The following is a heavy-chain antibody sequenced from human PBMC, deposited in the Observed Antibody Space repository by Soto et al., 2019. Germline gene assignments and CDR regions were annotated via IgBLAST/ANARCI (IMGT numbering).Heavy chain of an antibody. Sequence: GGSLRLSCAASGFTFSGSAMHWVRQASGKGLEWVGRIRSKANSYATAYAASVKGRFTISRDDSKNTAYLQMNSLKTEDTAVYYCTRLGIETIFTYYYYYYGMDVWGQGTTVTVSS. J-gene: IGHJ6*02. CDR1: GFTFSGSA. CDR2: IRSKANSYAT. V-gene: IGHV3-73*01. D-gene: IGHD3-3*01. CDR3: TRLGIETIFTYYYYYYGMDV.